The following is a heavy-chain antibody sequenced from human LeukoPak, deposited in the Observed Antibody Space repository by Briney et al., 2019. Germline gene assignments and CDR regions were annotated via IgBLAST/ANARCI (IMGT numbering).Heavy chain of an antibody. CDR1: GGSISSYY. CDR2: IYYSGST. CDR3: ARAGLSGSGRKARAFFDY. D-gene: IGHD3-10*01. J-gene: IGHJ4*02. Sequence: SETLSLTCTVSGGSISSYYWSWIRQPPGKGLKWIGYIYYSGSTSYSPSLRSRVTISIDTSKNLFSLKLTSVTAADTAVYFCARAGLSGSGRKARAFFDYWGQGSLVTVSS. V-gene: IGHV4-59*01.